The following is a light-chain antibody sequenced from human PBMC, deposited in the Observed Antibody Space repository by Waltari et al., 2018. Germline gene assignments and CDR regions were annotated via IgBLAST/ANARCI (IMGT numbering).Light chain of an antibody. J-gene: IGLJ2*01. Sequence: SYVLTQSPSVAVAPGQTAKISCGGSNIGTKNVHWYPQRPGQAPVLVIYYATDPPSGIPDRFSGSNSGNTATLTISGVEVGDEADYYCQVWDTSRDNVVFGGGTKLTVL. CDR2: YAT. CDR3: QVWDTSRDNVV. CDR1: NIGTKN. V-gene: IGLV3-21*01.